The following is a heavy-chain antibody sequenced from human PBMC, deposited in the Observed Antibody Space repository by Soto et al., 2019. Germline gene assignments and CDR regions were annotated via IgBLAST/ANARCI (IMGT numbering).Heavy chain of an antibody. J-gene: IGHJ4*02. D-gene: IGHD5-12*01. CDR3: SKDLHPNRVGYHYGGDY. CDR2: ISYDGSQK. CDR1: GFTFSTYG. Sequence: QVQLVESGGGVVQPGRSLRLSCAASGFTFSTYGMHWVRQAPGKGLEWVAIISYDGSQKYYADSVRGRFTISRDNSKNTLFLQTDGLSTEDTAVYYCSKDLHPNRVGYHYGGDYWGQGTLVSVSS. V-gene: IGHV3-30*18.